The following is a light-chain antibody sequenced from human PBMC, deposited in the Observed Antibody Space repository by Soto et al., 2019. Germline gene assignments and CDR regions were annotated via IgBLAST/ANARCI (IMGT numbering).Light chain of an antibody. V-gene: IGKV3-11*01. CDR3: QQYGSSPST. Sequence: EIVLTQSPATLSLSPGERATLSCRASQTVNTYLAWYQQKPGQAPRLLIYDASSRATGIPARFTGSGSGTDFTLTISSLEPEDFAVYYCQQYGSSPSTFGQGTKVDIK. CDR2: DAS. CDR1: QTVNTY. J-gene: IGKJ2*01.